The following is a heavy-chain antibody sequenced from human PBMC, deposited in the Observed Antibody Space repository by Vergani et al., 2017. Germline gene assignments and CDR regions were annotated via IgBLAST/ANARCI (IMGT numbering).Heavy chain of an antibody. Sequence: EVQLLESGGGLVQPGGSLRLSCAASGFTFSSYAMSWVRQAPGKGLEWVSAISGSGGSTYYADSVKGRFTISRDNSKNTLYLQMNSLRAEDTAVYYCAKNYYDSSGYEHYYYXMDVWGQGTRSPSP. CDR3: AKNYYDSSGYEHYYYXMDV. V-gene: IGHV3-23*01. J-gene: IGHJ6*02. CDR1: GFTFSSYA. D-gene: IGHD3-22*01. CDR2: ISGSGGST.